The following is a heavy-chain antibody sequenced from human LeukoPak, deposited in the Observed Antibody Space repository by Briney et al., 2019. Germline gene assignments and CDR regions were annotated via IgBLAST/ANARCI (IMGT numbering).Heavy chain of an antibody. D-gene: IGHD6-19*01. CDR1: AFTFNNYA. Sequence: QPGGSLRLSCAASAFTFNNYAMNWVRQAPGKGLEWVSGISGGGGTTYYAESVKGRYTISRDNSNNTLYLQMHSLRPDDTAVYYCARDPSGTRYYFDYWGQGTLVTVSS. CDR2: ISGGGGTT. J-gene: IGHJ4*02. V-gene: IGHV3-23*01. CDR3: ARDPSGTRYYFDY.